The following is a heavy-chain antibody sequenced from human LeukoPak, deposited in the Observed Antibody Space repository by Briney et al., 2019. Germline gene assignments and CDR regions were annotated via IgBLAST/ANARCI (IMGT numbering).Heavy chain of an antibody. J-gene: IGHJ1*01. V-gene: IGHV1-69*04. CDR3: ARVGGPAHLQKYFQH. CDR1: GGTFSSYA. D-gene: IGHD3-16*01. Sequence: SVKVSCKASGGTFSSYAISWVRQAPGQGLEWMGRIIPILGIANYAQKFQGRVTITADKSTSTAYMELSSLRSEDTAVYYCARVGGPAHLQKYFQHWGQGTLVTVSS. CDR2: IIPILGIA.